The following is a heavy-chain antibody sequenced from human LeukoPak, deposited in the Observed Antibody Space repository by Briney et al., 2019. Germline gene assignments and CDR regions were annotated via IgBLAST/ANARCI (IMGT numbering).Heavy chain of an antibody. CDR3: ARAGYYYDSSGSYFDY. V-gene: IGHV1-69*01. D-gene: IGHD3-22*01. CDR1: EGTSSNYA. Sequence: SVKVSCKPSEGTSSNYANNWVRQGPGQGLEWMGGIIPIFGTANYAQKYQGRVTITADEPTSTAYMELSSLRSEDTAVYYCARAGYYYDSSGSYFDYWGQGTLVTVSS. J-gene: IGHJ4*02. CDR2: IIPIFGTA.